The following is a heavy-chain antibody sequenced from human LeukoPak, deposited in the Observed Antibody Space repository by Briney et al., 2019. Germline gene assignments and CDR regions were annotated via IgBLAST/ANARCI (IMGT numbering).Heavy chain of an antibody. CDR1: GGSISSSSYY. D-gene: IGHD1-26*01. V-gene: IGHV4-39*01. CDR3: ARCDPVIVGASDY. J-gene: IGHJ4*02. Sequence: SETLSLTCTVSGGSISSSSYYWGWIRQPPGKGLEWIGSIYYSGSTYYNPSLKSRVTISVDTSKNQFSLKLSSVTAADTAVYYCARCDPVIVGASDYWGQGTLVTVSS. CDR2: IYYSGST.